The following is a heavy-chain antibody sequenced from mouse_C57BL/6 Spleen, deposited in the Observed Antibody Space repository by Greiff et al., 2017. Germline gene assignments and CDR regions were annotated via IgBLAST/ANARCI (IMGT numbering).Heavy chain of an antibody. CDR1: GYTFTSYW. Sequence: QVQLQQPGAELVKPGASVKMSCKASGYTFTSYWITWVKQRPGQGLEWIGDIYPGSGSTNYNEKFKSKATLTVDTSSSTAYMQLSSLTSEDSAVYYCARWETNYGSSPYYYAMDYWGQGTTVTVSS. CDR2: IYPGSGST. CDR3: ARWETNYGSSPYYYAMDY. D-gene: IGHD1-1*01. V-gene: IGHV1-55*01. J-gene: IGHJ4*01.